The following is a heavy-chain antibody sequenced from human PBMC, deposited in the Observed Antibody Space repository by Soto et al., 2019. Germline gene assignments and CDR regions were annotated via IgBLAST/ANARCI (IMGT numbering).Heavy chain of an antibody. Sequence: QLQLQESGPGLVKPSETLSLTCSVSGASISSNPYYWGWIRQPPGKGLEWIGSIFYSGSTYYNPSLKSRVSISVETSKNHFSLTLNSVTAADTAVYYCATPNATSLSRGAFDIWGQGTMVTVSS. J-gene: IGHJ3*02. V-gene: IGHV4-39*02. CDR2: IFYSGST. CDR1: GASISSNPYY. CDR3: ATPNATSLSRGAFDI. D-gene: IGHD2-15*01.